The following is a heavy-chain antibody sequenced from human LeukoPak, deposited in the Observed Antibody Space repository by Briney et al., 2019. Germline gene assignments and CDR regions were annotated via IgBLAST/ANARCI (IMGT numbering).Heavy chain of an antibody. J-gene: IGHJ6*02. CDR1: GYTFTSYD. Sequence: GASVKVSCKASGYTFTSYDINWVRQAPGQGLEWMGGIIPIFGTANYAQKFQGRVTITADESTSTAYMELSSLRSEDTAVYYCASSTSSYYYYGMDVWGQGTTVTVSS. CDR3: ASSTSSYYYYGMDV. D-gene: IGHD2-2*01. CDR2: IIPIFGTA. V-gene: IGHV1-69*13.